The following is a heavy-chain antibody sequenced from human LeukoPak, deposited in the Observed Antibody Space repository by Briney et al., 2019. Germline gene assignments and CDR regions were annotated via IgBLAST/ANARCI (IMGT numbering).Heavy chain of an antibody. Sequence: PGGSLRLSCAASGFTFSDYYMSWIRQTPRKGLEWLAYISSSGSSIDYADSVKGRFTVSRDNGKNSLFLQMNSLRAEDTAIYYCVRVKVGWLGEKTYDYLGQGTLVTVSP. CDR2: ISSSGSSI. V-gene: IGHV3-11*01. CDR3: VRVKVGWLGEKTYDY. D-gene: IGHD5-24*01. CDR1: GFTFSDYY. J-gene: IGHJ4*02.